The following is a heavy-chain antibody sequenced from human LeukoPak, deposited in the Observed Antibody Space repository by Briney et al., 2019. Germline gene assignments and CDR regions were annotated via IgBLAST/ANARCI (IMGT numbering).Heavy chain of an antibody. J-gene: IGHJ5*02. Sequence: ASVKVSCKASGYTFTSYGISWVRQAPGQGLEWMGWISAYNGNTNYAQKLQGRVTLTTDTSTSTAYMELRSLKSDDTAVYYCARAIRRDDFWSGYSGYNWLDPWGQGTLVTVSS. D-gene: IGHD3-3*01. CDR2: ISAYNGNT. V-gene: IGHV1-18*01. CDR1: GYTFTSYG. CDR3: ARAIRRDDFWSGYSGYNWLDP.